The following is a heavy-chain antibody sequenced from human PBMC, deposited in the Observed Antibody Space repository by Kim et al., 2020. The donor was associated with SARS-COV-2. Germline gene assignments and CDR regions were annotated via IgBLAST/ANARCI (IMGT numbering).Heavy chain of an antibody. Sequence: PGDADTRHRPSFQGQVTISADKSISTAYLQWSSLKASDTAMYYCARIGDYWGQGTLVTVSS. CDR3: ARIGDY. J-gene: IGHJ4*02. CDR2: PGDADT. D-gene: IGHD2-15*01. V-gene: IGHV5-51*01.